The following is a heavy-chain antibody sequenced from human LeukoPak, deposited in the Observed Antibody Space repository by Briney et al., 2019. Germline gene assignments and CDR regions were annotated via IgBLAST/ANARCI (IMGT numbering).Heavy chain of an antibody. CDR1: GDSINCHY. D-gene: IGHD6-19*01. CDR2: IHYKGST. J-gene: IGHJ4*02. V-gene: IGHV4-59*08. CDR3: ARSDTGWNYCDY. Sequence: PSETLCLTCTISGDSINCHYWSWIRQPPGKRLEWIGDIHYKGSTNYNLSLKSRVTISVDTSKNHLSLNLTSVLAADTAIYYCARSDTGWNYCDYWGQGILLTVSS.